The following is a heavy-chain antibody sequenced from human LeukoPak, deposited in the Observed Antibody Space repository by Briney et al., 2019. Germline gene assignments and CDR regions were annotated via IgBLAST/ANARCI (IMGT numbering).Heavy chain of an antibody. Sequence: PGGSLRLSCAASGFTFSNAWMSWVRQAPGKGLEWVGRIKSKTDGGITDYAAPVKGRFTISRDDSKNTLYLQMNSLKTEDTAVYYCTPNLIWGQGTLVTVSS. CDR1: GFTFSNAW. J-gene: IGHJ4*02. V-gene: IGHV3-15*01. CDR2: IKSKTDGGIT. CDR3: TPNLI.